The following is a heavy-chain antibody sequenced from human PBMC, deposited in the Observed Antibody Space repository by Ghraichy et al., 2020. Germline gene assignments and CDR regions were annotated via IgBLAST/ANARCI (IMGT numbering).Heavy chain of an antibody. Sequence: GESLNISCAASGFTFSSYSMNWVRQAPGKGLEWVSSISSSSSYIYYAESLKGRLTISRDNAKNSLFLQMNSLSAEDTAVYYCARAPSSGHSWFQYWYFDIWCRGTLVTVSS. D-gene: IGHD6-19*01. CDR3: ARAPSSGHSWFQYWYFDI. CDR1: GFTFSSYS. CDR2: ISSSSSYI. V-gene: IGHV3-21*01. J-gene: IGHJ2*01.